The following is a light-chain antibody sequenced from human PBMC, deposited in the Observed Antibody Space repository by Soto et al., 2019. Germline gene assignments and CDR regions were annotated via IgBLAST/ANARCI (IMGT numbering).Light chain of an antibody. CDR1: SSDVGGYNY. J-gene: IGLJ2*01. CDR2: DVS. CDR3: SSYTSSNTLVV. V-gene: IGLV2-14*03. Sequence: QSALTQPASGSRSPGQSITISCTGTSSDVGGYNYVSWYQHHPGKAPKLMIYDVSYRPSGVSNRFSGSKSGNTASLTISGLQAEDEAHYYCSSYTSSNTLVVFGGGTKLTIL.